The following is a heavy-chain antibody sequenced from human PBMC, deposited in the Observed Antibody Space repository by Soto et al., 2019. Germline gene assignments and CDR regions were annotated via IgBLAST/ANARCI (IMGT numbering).Heavy chain of an antibody. Sequence: QVQLVESGGGVVQPGRSLRLSCAASGFTFSSYAMHWVHQAPGKGLEWVAVISYDGSNKYYADSVKGRFTISRDNSKNTLYLQMNSLRAEDTAVYYCARDPHMVDYYYYYGMDVWGQGTTVTVSS. V-gene: IGHV3-30-3*01. D-gene: IGHD2-21*01. J-gene: IGHJ6*02. CDR2: ISYDGSNK. CDR1: GFTFSSYA. CDR3: ARDPHMVDYYYYYGMDV.